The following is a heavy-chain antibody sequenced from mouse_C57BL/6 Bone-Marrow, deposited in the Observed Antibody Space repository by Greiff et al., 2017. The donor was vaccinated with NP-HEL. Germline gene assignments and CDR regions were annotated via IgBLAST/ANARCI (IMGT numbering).Heavy chain of an antibody. J-gene: IGHJ1*03. Sequence: QVQLKESGAELMKPGASVKLSCKATGYTFTGYWIEWVKQRPGHGLEWIGEILPGSGSTNYNEKFKGKATLTVDKSSSTAYMQLSSLTSEDSAVYYCARFPYYGSTLYWYFDVWGTGTTVTVSS. CDR1: GYTFTGYW. CDR2: ILPGSGST. D-gene: IGHD1-1*01. V-gene: IGHV1-9*01. CDR3: ARFPYYGSTLYWYFDV.